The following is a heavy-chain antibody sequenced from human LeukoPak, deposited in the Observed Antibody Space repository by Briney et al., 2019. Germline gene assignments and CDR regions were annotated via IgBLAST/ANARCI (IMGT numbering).Heavy chain of an antibody. J-gene: IGHJ3*02. Sequence: GGSLRLSCAASGFTFSSYGMHWVRQAPGKGLEWVAFIRYDGSNKYYADSVKGRFTISRDNSKNTLYLQMNSLRAEDTAVYYCAKCFSSSWYGSAFDIWGQGTMVTVSS. V-gene: IGHV3-30*02. D-gene: IGHD6-13*01. CDR1: GFTFSSYG. CDR2: IRYDGSNK. CDR3: AKCFSSSWYGSAFDI.